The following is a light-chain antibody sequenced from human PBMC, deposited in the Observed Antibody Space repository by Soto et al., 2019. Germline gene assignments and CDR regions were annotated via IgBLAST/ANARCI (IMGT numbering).Light chain of an antibody. CDR2: EVS. Sequence: QSALTQPASVSGSPGQSITISCTGTRSDVGGYNYVSWYQQHPGKVPKLMIYEVSNRPSGVVNRFSGSKSGNTASLTISGLQAEEEADYYCSSFTSSSTQVFGTGTKLTVL. CDR1: RSDVGGYNY. J-gene: IGLJ1*01. CDR3: SSFTSSSTQV. V-gene: IGLV2-14*01.